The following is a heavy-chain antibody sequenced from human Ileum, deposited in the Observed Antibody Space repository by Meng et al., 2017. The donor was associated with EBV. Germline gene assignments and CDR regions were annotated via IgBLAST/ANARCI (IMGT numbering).Heavy chain of an antibody. V-gene: IGHV4-4*02. CDR1: GGSISRGDW. CDR3: ASSDYYRSDY. D-gene: IGHD3-22*01. J-gene: IGHJ4*02. Sequence: VQLQESGPGLVKPSETLSLHCAVSGGSISRGDWWSWVRQPPGKGLEWIGETSHSGSTNYSPSLKSRVTISLDKSKNQLSLKLNSVTAADTAVYYCASSDYYRSDYWGQGTLVTVSS. CDR2: TSHSGST.